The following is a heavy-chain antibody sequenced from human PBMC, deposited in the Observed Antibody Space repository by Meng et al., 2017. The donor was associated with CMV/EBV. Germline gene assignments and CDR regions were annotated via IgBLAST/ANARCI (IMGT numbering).Heavy chain of an antibody. CDR2: IIPIFGTA. D-gene: IGHD4-23*01. V-gene: IGHV1-69*15. CDR3: ARAGDYGGRGYFDY. CDR1: GGTFNSYA. Sequence: QVVASGAGVKKPESSVKVSCKASGGTFNSYAISWVRQAPGQGLEWMGRIIPIFGTANYAQKFQGRVTITADESTSTAYMELSCLRSEDTAVYYCARAGDYGGRGYFDYWGQGTLVTVSS. J-gene: IGHJ4*02.